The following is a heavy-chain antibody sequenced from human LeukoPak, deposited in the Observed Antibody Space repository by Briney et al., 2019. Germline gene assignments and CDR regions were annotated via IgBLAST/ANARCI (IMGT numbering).Heavy chain of an antibody. Sequence: ASVKVSCKASGYTFTSYDINWVRQATGQGLERMGWMNPNSGNTGYAQKFQGRVTMTRNTSISTAYMELSSLRSEDTAVYYCASSYGSGSYYNVGYWGQGTLVTVSS. CDR1: GYTFTSYD. V-gene: IGHV1-8*01. CDR3: ASSYGSGSYYNVGY. J-gene: IGHJ4*02. CDR2: MNPNSGNT. D-gene: IGHD3-10*01.